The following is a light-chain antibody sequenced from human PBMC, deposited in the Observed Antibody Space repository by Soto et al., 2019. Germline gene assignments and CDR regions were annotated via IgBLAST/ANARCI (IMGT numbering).Light chain of an antibody. Sequence: DIQMTQSPSTLSASVGDRVTITCRASQSISSWLAWYQQKPGKAPKLLIYDASSLESGVPSRFSGSGSGTEFTPSISRLQPDDFATYYCQQYNSYWTFGQGTKVDIK. CDR2: DAS. V-gene: IGKV1-5*01. CDR1: QSISSW. J-gene: IGKJ1*01. CDR3: QQYNSYWT.